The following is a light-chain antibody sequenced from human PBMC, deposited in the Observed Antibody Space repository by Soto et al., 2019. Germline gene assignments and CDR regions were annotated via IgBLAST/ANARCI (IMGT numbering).Light chain of an antibody. V-gene: IGKV3-15*01. CDR3: QQYETWPPLT. CDR2: NAS. Sequence: EIVMTQSPATLSVSPGERATLSCRASQSISSNLAWYQQKPGQAPRLLFLNASTRATGIPVRFSGSGFGTEFTLTISVLQSEDFAVYYCQQYETWPPLTFGGGTKVEIK. CDR1: QSISSN. J-gene: IGKJ4*01.